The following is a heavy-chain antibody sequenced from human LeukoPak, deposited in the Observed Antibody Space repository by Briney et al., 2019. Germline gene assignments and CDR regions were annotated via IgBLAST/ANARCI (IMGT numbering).Heavy chain of an antibody. Sequence: APVKVSCKASCYTFTSYGISWVRQAPGQGLEWMGWISAYNGNTNYAQKLQGRVTMTTDTSTSTAYMELRSLRSDDTAVYYCARGGQSVKTYYYDSSGYLEVFDYWGQGTLVTVSS. CDR2: ISAYNGNT. V-gene: IGHV1-18*01. CDR1: CYTFTSYG. D-gene: IGHD3-22*01. CDR3: ARGGQSVKTYYYDSSGYLEVFDY. J-gene: IGHJ4*02.